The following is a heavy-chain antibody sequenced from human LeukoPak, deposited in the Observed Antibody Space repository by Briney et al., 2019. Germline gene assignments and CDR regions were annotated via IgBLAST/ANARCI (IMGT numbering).Heavy chain of an antibody. Sequence: GXXLKISCKGSGYSFTSYWIGWVRQLPGKGLEWMGIIYPGDSDTRYSPSFQGQVTISADKSISTAYLQWSSLKASDTAMYYCARHEVGALCDYWGQGTLVTVSS. CDR2: IYPGDSDT. CDR3: ARHEVGALCDY. J-gene: IGHJ4*02. CDR1: GYSFTSYW. D-gene: IGHD1-26*01. V-gene: IGHV5-51*01.